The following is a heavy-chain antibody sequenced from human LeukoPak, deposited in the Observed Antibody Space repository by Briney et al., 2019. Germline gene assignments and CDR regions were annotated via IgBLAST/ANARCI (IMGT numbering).Heavy chain of an antibody. J-gene: IGHJ6*03. V-gene: IGHV3-30*02. Sequence: PGGSLRLSCAASGFTFSSYAMSWVRQAAGKGLEWVVFARYDESKKYFADSVKGRFTISRDISENTLYLQMNSLRAEDTAVYYCARDHGTVTTGYYYPHMDVWGKGTTVIVSS. CDR1: GFTFSSYA. D-gene: IGHD4-17*01. CDR3: ARDHGTVTTGYYYPHMDV. CDR2: ARYDESKK.